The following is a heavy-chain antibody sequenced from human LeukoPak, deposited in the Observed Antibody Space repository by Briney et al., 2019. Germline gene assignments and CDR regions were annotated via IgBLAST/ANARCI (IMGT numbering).Heavy chain of an antibody. CDR1: GXTFSTYY. Sequence: GGSLRLSCAASGXTFSTYYMNWVRQAPGKGLEWVSFITGSSSYIYYTDSVKGRFTISRDNAKNSLFLQMNSLRDEDTAVYYCASRFSSSPYFDYWGQGTLVTVSS. V-gene: IGHV3-21*01. CDR2: ITGSSSYI. CDR3: ASRFSSSPYFDY. D-gene: IGHD6-6*01. J-gene: IGHJ4*02.